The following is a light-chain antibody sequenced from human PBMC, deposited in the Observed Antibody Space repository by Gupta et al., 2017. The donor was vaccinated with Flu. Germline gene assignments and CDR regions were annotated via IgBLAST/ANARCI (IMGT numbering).Light chain of an antibody. CDR2: DVS. J-gene: IGLJ1*01. Sequence: QSALTQPASVSGSPGQSITISCTGTSSDVGRSDSVSWYQQHPGKAPKLLFYDVSNRPSGVSSRFSGSKSGNTASLTTSGLQAEEEADDYCNSYTSNSTFLGFGTGTKVTVL. V-gene: IGLV2-14*01. CDR3: NSYTSNSTFLG. CDR1: SSDVGRSDS.